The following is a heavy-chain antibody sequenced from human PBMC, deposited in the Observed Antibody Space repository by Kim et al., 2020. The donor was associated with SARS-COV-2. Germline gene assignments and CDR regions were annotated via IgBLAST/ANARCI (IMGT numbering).Heavy chain of an antibody. V-gene: IGHV3-30-3*01. CDR2: ISSDGRNK. CDR1: GLTFHNSA. CDR3: ASGNYDESVSLSDYYNGKVV. J-gene: IGHJ6*02. Sequence: GGSLRLSCAASGLTFHNSAMNWVRQAPGKGLEWVAGISSDGRNKDSADSVKGRFTSSRDNSKSTLDLQRNSLRVEDTAVYYCASGNYDESVSLSDYYNGKVVLGQGTAVTLSS. D-gene: IGHD3-10*01.